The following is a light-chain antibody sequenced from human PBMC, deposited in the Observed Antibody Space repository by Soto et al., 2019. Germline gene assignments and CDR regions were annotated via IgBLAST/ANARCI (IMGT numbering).Light chain of an antibody. CDR2: DVS. V-gene: IGLV2-14*01. CDR1: SSDVGGYNY. Sequence: QAVVTQPASVSGSPGQSITISCTGTSSDVGGYNYVSWYQQHPGKAPKLMIYDVSNRPSGVSNRFSGPKSGNTASLTISGLQAEDEADYYCSSYTSSSTSVVFGTGTKLTVL. CDR3: SSYTSSSTSVV. J-gene: IGLJ1*01.